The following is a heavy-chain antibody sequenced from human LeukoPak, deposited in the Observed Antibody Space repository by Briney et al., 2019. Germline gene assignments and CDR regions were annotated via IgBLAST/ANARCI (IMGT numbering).Heavy chain of an antibody. CDR2: ISAYNGNT. D-gene: IGHD3-16*02. CDR3: ARDYDYVWGSYRYAHFDY. Sequence: ASVKVSCKASGYTFTSYGISWVRQAPGQGLEWMGWISAYNGNTNYAQKLQGRVTMTTDTSTSTAYMELRSLRSDDTAVYYCARDYDYVWGSYRYAHFDYWGQGTLVTVSS. V-gene: IGHV1-18*01. CDR1: GYTFTSYG. J-gene: IGHJ4*02.